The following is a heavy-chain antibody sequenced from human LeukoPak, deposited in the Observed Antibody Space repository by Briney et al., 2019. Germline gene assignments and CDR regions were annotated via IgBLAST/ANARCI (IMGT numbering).Heavy chain of an antibody. Sequence: SETLSLTCTVSGGSISSSSYYWGWIRQPPGKGLEWIGSIYYSGSTYYSPSLKGRVTISVDTSKNQFSLKLSSVTAADTAVYYCARGQGYDFWSGYLYYFDYWGQGTLVTVSS. V-gene: IGHV4-39*01. CDR3: ARGQGYDFWSGYLYYFDY. CDR1: GGSISSSSYY. J-gene: IGHJ4*02. D-gene: IGHD3-3*01. CDR2: IYYSGST.